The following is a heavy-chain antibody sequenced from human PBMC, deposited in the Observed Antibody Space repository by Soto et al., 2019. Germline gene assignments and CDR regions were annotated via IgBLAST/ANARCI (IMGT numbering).Heavy chain of an antibody. D-gene: IGHD1-1*01. J-gene: IGHJ5*02. Sequence: ETLSLTCTVSVASISGFCWSWIRKSAGKGLEWIGRIYATGTTDYNPSLKSRVMMSVDTPKKQFSLKLRSVTAADTAVYYCVRDGTKTLRDWFDPWGQGISVTVSS. V-gene: IGHV4-4*07. CDR1: VASISGFC. CDR3: VRDGTKTLRDWFDP. CDR2: IYATGTT.